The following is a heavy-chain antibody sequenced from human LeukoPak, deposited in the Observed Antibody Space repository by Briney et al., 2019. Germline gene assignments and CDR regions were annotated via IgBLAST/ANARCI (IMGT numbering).Heavy chain of an antibody. CDR1: GFTFSSYG. Sequence: GGSLRLSCAASGFTFSSYGMHWVRQAPGKGLEWVAVISYDGSNKYYADSVKGRFTISRDNSKNTLYLQMNSLRAEDTAVYYCARAHSSGWYDYWGQGTLVTVSS. V-gene: IGHV3-30*03. J-gene: IGHJ4*02. D-gene: IGHD6-19*01. CDR2: ISYDGSNK. CDR3: ARAHSSGWYDY.